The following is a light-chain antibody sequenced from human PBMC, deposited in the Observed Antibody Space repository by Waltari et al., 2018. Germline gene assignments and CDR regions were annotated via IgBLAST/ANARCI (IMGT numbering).Light chain of an antibody. V-gene: IGKV3-20*01. J-gene: IGKJ1*01. CDR3: QQYGNAPRT. Sequence: EIVLTQSPGTLSLSPGERATLSCRASQGVNGNYLAWYQQKPGQAPRLLTYGASGRATGIPDRFSGSGSGSDFTLTIDRLEPEDFAVYYCQQYGNAPRTFGQGTKVEIE. CDR1: QGVNGNY. CDR2: GAS.